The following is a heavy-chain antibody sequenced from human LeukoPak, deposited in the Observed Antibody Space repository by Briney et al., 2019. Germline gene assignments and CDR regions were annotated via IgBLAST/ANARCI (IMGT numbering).Heavy chain of an antibody. V-gene: IGHV4-38-2*01. CDR1: GYSITSGYY. Sequence: SETLSLTCAVSGYSITSGYYWAWIRQPPGKGLEWIGNIYHGGSTYYNAPLKSRVTISVDTSKNQFSLKLSSVTAADTAVYYCARRYSNYFFDYWGQGTLVTVSS. CDR2: IYHGGST. CDR3: ARRYSNYFFDY. J-gene: IGHJ4*02. D-gene: IGHD4-11*01.